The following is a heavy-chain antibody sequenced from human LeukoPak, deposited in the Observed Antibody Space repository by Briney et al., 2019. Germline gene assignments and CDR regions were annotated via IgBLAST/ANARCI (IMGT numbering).Heavy chain of an antibody. D-gene: IGHD6-13*01. V-gene: IGHV4-59*01. CDR1: GGSISSYY. Sequence: PSETLSFTCTVSGGSISSYYWSWIRQPPGKGLEWIGYIYYSGSTNYSPSLKSRVTISVDTSKNQFSLKLSSVTAADTAVYYCARLYSSSLGRVFDYWGQGTLVTVSS. J-gene: IGHJ4*02. CDR2: IYYSGST. CDR3: ARLYSSSLGRVFDY.